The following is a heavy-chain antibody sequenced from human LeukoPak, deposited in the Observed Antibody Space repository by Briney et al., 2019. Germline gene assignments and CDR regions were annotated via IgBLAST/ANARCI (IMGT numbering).Heavy chain of an antibody. J-gene: IGHJ4*02. CDR1: GYTFTSYY. CDR3: ARVDYNYDSSGYYVSDFDY. V-gene: IGHV1-2*02. D-gene: IGHD3-22*01. Sequence: ASVKVSCKASGYTFTSYYMHWVRQAPGQGLEWMGWINPNSGGTNYAQKFQGRVTMTRDTSISTAYMELSRLRSDDTAVYYCARVDYNYDSSGYYVSDFDYWGQGTLVTVSS. CDR2: INPNSGGT.